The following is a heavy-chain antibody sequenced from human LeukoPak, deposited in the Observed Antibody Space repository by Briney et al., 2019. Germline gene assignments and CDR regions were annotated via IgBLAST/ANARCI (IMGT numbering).Heavy chain of an antibody. CDR1: GFTFSNYN. CDR3: AGDGDSSGYPSDY. D-gene: IGHD3-22*01. CDR2: ISSSTSYI. V-gene: IGHV3-21*01. J-gene: IGHJ4*02. Sequence: GGSLRLSCAASGFTFSNYNMNWVRQAPGKGLEWVSSISSSTSYIYYADSVKGRFTISRDNAKNSLYLQMNSLRAEDTAVYYCAGDGDSSGYPSDYWGQGTLVTVSS.